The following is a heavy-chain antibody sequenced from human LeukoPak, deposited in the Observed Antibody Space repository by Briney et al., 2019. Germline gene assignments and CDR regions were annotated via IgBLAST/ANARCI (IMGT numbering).Heavy chain of an antibody. J-gene: IGHJ6*03. D-gene: IGHD2-2*01. CDR3: TTVKVGVVPAAIGGDYYYYMDV. V-gene: IGHV3-15*01. CDR2: IKSKTDGWTT. CDR1: GFTFSNAW. Sequence: GVSLRLSCAASGFTFSNAWMSWVRQAPGKGLEWVGRIKSKTDGWTTDYAAPVKGRFTISRDDSKNTLYLQMNSLKTEDTAVYYCTTVKVGVVPAAIGGDYYYYMDVWGKGTTVTVS.